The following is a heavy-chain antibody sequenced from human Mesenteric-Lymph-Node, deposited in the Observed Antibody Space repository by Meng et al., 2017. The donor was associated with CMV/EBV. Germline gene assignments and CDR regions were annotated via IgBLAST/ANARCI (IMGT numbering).Heavy chain of an antibody. J-gene: IGHJ4*02. Sequence: GGSLRLSCAASGFVFSTYWMSWVRQAPGKGLEWVANINKDGSEKAYVDSVKGRFTISRDNAKNSLFLQMNSLRVEDTAVYYCVREIASRIWGQGTLVTVSS. D-gene: IGHD6-6*01. CDR1: GFVFSTYW. CDR3: VREIASRI. CDR2: INKDGSEK. V-gene: IGHV3-7*01.